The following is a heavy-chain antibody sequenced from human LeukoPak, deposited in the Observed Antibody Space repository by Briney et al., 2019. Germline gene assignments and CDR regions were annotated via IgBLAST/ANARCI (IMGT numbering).Heavy chain of an antibody. D-gene: IGHD3-22*01. CDR2: INPNSGGT. J-gene: IGHJ4*02. Sequence: GASVKVSCKASGYTFTGYYMHWVRQAPGQGLEWMGWINPNSGGTNYAQKLQGRVTMTTDTSTSTAYMELRSLRSDDTAVYYCARVAHTYDSSGYYYEDYWGQGTLVTVSS. CDR1: GYTFTGYY. V-gene: IGHV1-2*02. CDR3: ARVAHTYDSSGYYYEDY.